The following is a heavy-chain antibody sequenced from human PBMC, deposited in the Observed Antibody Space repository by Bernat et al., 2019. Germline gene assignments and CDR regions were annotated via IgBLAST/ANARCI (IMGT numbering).Heavy chain of an antibody. J-gene: IGHJ6*03. CDR3: AKSFAVAGSFPYSYIYYLDV. CDR1: GFTFSSYA. CDR2: ISGTDGRT. Sequence: EVQLVESGGGLVKPGGSLRLSCAASGFTFSSYAMTWVRQAPGKGLEWVSGISGTDGRTYYSDSVKGRFTISRDNSENTLYLQMNSLRAEDTAVYYCAKSFAVAGSFPYSYIYYLDVWGKGTTVTVSS. V-gene: IGHV3-23*04. D-gene: IGHD6-19*01.